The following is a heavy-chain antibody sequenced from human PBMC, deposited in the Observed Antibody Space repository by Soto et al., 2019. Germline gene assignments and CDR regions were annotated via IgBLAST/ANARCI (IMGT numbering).Heavy chain of an antibody. V-gene: IGHV3-30-3*01. CDR1: GFIFSNYV. J-gene: IGHJ4*02. D-gene: IGHD3-10*01. CDR2: MSYDGTTK. Sequence: ESGGGVVQPGRSLRLSCAASGFIFSNYVMYWVRQAPGKGLEWVALMSYDGTTKSYADSVKGRFTISRDNSQNTLYLQMNSLRPEDTGVYYCAREVLWSRYFDYWGQGTLVTVSS. CDR3: AREVLWSRYFDY.